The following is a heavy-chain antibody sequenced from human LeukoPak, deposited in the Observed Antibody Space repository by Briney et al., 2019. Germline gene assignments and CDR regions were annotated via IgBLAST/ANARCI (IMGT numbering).Heavy chain of an antibody. CDR2: ISYSGST. CDR1: GGSISSVDYY. Sequence: SETLSLTCTVSGGSISSVDYYWSWIRQPPGKGLEWIWYISYSGSTYYSPSLKSRVALSVDTSKNQFSLKLSSVTAADTAVYFCARDLSGKDAFDIWGQGTMVTVSS. CDR3: ARDLSGKDAFDI. J-gene: IGHJ3*02. D-gene: IGHD3-3*01. V-gene: IGHV4-30-4*01.